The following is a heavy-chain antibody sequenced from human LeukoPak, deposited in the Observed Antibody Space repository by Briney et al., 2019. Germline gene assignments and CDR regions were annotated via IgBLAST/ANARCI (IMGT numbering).Heavy chain of an antibody. Sequence: APVKVSCKASGYTFTSYGISWVRQAPGQGLEWMGWISAYNGNTNYAQKLQGRVTMTTDTSTSTVYMELSSLRSEDTAVYYCARDGGYYYDSSGYYYVYWGQGTLVTVSS. J-gene: IGHJ4*02. CDR1: GYTFTSYG. D-gene: IGHD3-22*01. V-gene: IGHV1-18*01. CDR2: ISAYNGNT. CDR3: ARDGGYYYDSSGYYYVY.